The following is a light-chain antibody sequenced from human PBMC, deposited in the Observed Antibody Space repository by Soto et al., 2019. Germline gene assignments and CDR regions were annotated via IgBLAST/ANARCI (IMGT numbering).Light chain of an antibody. Sequence: QSVLTQPRSVSWSPGQSVTVSCTGTNSDVGGYNYVSWYKQHPGKAPKIIIYDVSKRPSGVPDRFSGSKSGNTASLTISGLQAEDEADYYCCSYAGSYSYVFGTGTKVTVL. CDR3: CSYAGSYSYV. J-gene: IGLJ1*01. V-gene: IGLV2-11*01. CDR1: NSDVGGYNY. CDR2: DVS.